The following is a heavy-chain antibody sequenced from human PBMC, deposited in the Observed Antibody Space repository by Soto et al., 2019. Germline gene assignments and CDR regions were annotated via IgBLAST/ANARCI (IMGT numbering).Heavy chain of an antibody. D-gene: IGHD1-7*01. Sequence: QVQVVESGGGVVQPGKSLRLSCAASAFTLSKFVMHWVRQAPGRGLEWVAVTSNDGSNTFYADSVKGRFTISRDNSKNTVYLQITSLRTEETAVYYCARGNLDVWGQGTTVTVSS. V-gene: IGHV3-30-3*01. CDR2: TSNDGSNT. CDR3: ARGNLDV. CDR1: AFTLSKFV. J-gene: IGHJ6*02.